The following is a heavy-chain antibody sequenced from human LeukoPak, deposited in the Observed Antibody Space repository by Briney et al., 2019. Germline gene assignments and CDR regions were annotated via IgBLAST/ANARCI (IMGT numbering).Heavy chain of an antibody. Sequence: SETLSLTCAVYGGSFSGYYWSWIRQPPGKGLEWIGEINHSGSTNYNPSLKSRVTISVDTSKNQFSLKLSSVTAADTAVYYCARGPPDLAYFDCWGQGTLVTDSS. CDR1: GGSFSGYY. V-gene: IGHV4-34*01. CDR2: INHSGST. CDR3: ARGPPDLAYFDC. J-gene: IGHJ4*02.